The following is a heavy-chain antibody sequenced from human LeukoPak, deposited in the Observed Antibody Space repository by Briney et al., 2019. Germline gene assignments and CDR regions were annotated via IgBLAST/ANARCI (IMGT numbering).Heavy chain of an antibody. J-gene: IGHJ4*02. CDR3: ASSELDGMDY. V-gene: IGHV1-69*05. D-gene: IGHD1-7*01. CDR1: VGTFSSYA. CDR2: IIPIFGTA. Sequence: SVKVSCKASVGTFSSYAISWVRQAPGQGLECMGRIIPIFGTANYAQKFQGRVTITTDESTSTAYMELSSLRSEDTAEYYCASSELDGMDYWGQGTLVTVSS.